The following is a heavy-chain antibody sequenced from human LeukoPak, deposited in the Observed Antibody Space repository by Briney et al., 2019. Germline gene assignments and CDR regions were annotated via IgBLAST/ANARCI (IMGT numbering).Heavy chain of an antibody. Sequence: PGGSLRLSCAASGFTFSSYAMHWVRQAPGKGLEWVAVISYDGSNKYYADSVKGRFTISRDNAKNSLYLQMSSLRAEDTAFYYCARDGDCSSTNCYVMGTFDIWGQGTMVTVSS. CDR2: ISYDGSNK. CDR3: ARDGDCSSTNCYVMGTFDI. CDR1: GFTFSSYA. J-gene: IGHJ3*02. D-gene: IGHD2-2*01. V-gene: IGHV3-30-3*01.